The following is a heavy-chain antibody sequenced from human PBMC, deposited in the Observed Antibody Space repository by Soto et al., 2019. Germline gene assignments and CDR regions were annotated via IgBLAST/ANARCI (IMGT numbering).Heavy chain of an antibody. V-gene: IGHV4-31*03. CDR3: ARGAAAARRDFDY. J-gene: IGHJ4*02. CDR1: GGSISSGGYY. D-gene: IGHD6-13*01. CDR2: IYYSGST. Sequence: QVQLQESGPGLVKPSQTLSLTYTVSGGSISSGGYYWSWIRQHPGKGLEWIGYIYYSGSTYYNPSLKSRVTLSVDTSKNQFSLKLSSVTAADTAVYYCARGAAAARRDFDYWGQGTLVTVSS.